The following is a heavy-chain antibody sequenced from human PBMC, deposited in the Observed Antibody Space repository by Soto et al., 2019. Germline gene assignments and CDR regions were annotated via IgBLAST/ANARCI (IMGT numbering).Heavy chain of an antibody. CDR2: ISGSGGSA. Sequence: GVSVKVSCAASGFTFSSYAMSWVRQAPGKGLEWVSAISGSGGSAYYADSVKGRFTISRDNSKNTLYLQMNSLRAEDTAVYYCAKASIAAAGYPDYYYGMDVWGQGTTVTSP. D-gene: IGHD6-13*01. V-gene: IGHV3-23*01. CDR3: AKASIAAAGYPDYYYGMDV. CDR1: GFTFSSYA. J-gene: IGHJ6*02.